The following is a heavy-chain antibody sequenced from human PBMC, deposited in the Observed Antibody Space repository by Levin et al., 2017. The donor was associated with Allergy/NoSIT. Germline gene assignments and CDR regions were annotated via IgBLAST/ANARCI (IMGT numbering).Heavy chain of an antibody. CDR3: AKDLKTTATPIEY. Sequence: GESLKISCAASGFTFSSYAMSWVRQAPGKGLEWVSAISGSGGSTYYADSVKGRFTISRDNSKNTLYLQMNSLRAEDTAVYYCAKDLKTTATPIEYWGQGTLVTVSS. CDR1: GFTFSSYA. V-gene: IGHV3-23*01. CDR2: ISGSGGST. D-gene: IGHD4-17*01. J-gene: IGHJ4*02.